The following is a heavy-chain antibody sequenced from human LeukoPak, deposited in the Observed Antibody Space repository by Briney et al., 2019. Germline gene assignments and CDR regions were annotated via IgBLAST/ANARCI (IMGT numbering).Heavy chain of an antibody. Sequence: PGRSLRLSCAASGFTFSSYGMHWVRQAPGKGLEWVAVISYDGSNKYYADSVKGRFTISRDNSKNTLYLQMNSLRAEDTAVYYCAKDRPGSGYDLGFAYWGQGTLVTVSS. CDR2: ISYDGSNK. D-gene: IGHD5-12*01. J-gene: IGHJ4*02. V-gene: IGHV3-30*18. CDR3: AKDRPGSGYDLGFAY. CDR1: GFTFSSYG.